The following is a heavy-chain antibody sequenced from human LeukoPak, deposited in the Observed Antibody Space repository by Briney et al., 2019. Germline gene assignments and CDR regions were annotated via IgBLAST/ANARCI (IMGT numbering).Heavy chain of an antibody. CDR3: ASISGGDSYGLFDY. CDR1: GGSISNGIFY. J-gene: IGHJ4*02. CDR2: IYYSGST. V-gene: IGHV4-39*07. D-gene: IGHD5-18*01. Sequence: SETLSLTCTVSGGSISNGIFYWGWIRQPPGKGLEWIGSIYYSGSTYYNPSLKSRLTISVDTSNNRFSLTLSSVTAADTAVYYCASISGGDSYGLFDYWGQGTLVTVSS.